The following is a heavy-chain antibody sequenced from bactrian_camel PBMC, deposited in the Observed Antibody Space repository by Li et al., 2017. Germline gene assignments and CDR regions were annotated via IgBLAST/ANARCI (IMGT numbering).Heavy chain of an antibody. J-gene: IGHJ7*01. V-gene: IGHV3S26*01. D-gene: IGHD1*01. CDR1: EFFENSDC. Sequence: VQLVESGGGSVQAGGSLRLSCAASEFFENSDCMAWFRQSPGNEREEVASIDSNESKSYTDSVLDRFTISEDNANHTLYLEMNNLKPKDTAMYYCATEERSLIGEPCKNAQMTRPMDYWGKGTQVTVS. CDR2: IDSNESK.